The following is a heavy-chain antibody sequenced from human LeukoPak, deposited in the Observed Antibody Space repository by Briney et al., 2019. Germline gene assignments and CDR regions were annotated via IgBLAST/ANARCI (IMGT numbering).Heavy chain of an antibody. Sequence: GKSLRLSCAASGFTFSDYVIYWVRRAPGKGLEWVAVMSHDGSNEEYADSVKGRFTISRDNSKKTLYLQMNSLRPDDTAMYYCARDFDIMTGYSVFDYWGQGTLVTVSS. J-gene: IGHJ4*02. D-gene: IGHD3-9*01. CDR2: MSHDGSNE. CDR1: GFTFSDYV. CDR3: ARDFDIMTGYSVFDY. V-gene: IGHV3-30*04.